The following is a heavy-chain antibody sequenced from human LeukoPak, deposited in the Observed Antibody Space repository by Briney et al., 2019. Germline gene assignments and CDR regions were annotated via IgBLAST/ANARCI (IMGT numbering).Heavy chain of an antibody. J-gene: IGHJ4*02. D-gene: IGHD5-24*01. CDR3: ARGEDGYQAPFDY. CDR1: GFTFDDYA. Sequence: PGRSLRLSCAASGFTFDDYAMHWVRQAPGKGLEWVSGISWNSGSIGYADSVKGRFTISRDNAKNSLYLQMNSLRAEDTALYYCARGEDGYQAPFDYWGQGTLVTVSS. V-gene: IGHV3-9*01. CDR2: ISWNSGSI.